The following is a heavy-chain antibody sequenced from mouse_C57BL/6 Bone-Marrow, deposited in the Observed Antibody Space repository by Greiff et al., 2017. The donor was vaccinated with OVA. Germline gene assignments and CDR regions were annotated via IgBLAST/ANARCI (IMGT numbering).Heavy chain of an antibody. CDR1: GYAFTSSW. J-gene: IGHJ3*01. V-gene: IGHV1-82*01. CDR3: ARSLGFAY. CDR2: FFPGDGDT. Sequence: QVQLQQSGPELVKPGASVKLSCKASGYAFTSSWLNWVKQRPGKGLEWIGWFFPGDGDTNYNGKLKGTATLTANTSSSTAYMQLSSLTSEDAAVYCCARSLGFAYWGQGTLVTVSA.